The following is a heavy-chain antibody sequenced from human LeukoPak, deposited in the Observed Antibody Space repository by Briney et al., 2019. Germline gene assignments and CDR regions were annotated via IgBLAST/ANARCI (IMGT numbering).Heavy chain of an antibody. J-gene: IGHJ6*02. V-gene: IGHV3-30-3*01. Sequence: GGSLRLSCAASGFTFSTYAMYWVRQAPGKGLEWVAGLSYDGTTKYYADTLKGRFTISRDNSKNTANLQMNSLRPEDTGVYYCARALAFYYYVMDVWGQGTTVIVSS. CDR2: LSYDGTTK. CDR1: GFTFSTYA. CDR3: ARALAFYYYVMDV.